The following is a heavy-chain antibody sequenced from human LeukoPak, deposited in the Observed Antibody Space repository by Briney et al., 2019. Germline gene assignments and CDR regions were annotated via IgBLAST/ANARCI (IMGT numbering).Heavy chain of an antibody. CDR2: IRSKAYGGTA. CDR3: GRDVFGLVKLYYYYGMDV. D-gene: IGHD3/OR15-3a*01. J-gene: IGHJ6*02. CDR1: GFTFGDYA. Sequence: GGSLRLSCTVSGFTFGDYAMSWVRQAPGKGLEWVGFIRSKAYGGTAEYAASVKGRFTISRDDSKSIAYLQMNSLKTEDTAVYYCGRDVFGLVKLYYYYGMDVWGQGTTVTVSS. V-gene: IGHV3-49*04.